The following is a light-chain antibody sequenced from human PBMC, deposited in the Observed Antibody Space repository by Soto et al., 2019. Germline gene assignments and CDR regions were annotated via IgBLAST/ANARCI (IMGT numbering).Light chain of an antibody. Sequence: DIQMTQSPSSLSASVGDRVTITCRASQRISTYLIWYQQKPGKAPKLLIYGASTLQGGVPSRFSGSGSGTDFTLTISSLQPEDFATYYCQQSYTTSITFGQGTRLEIE. CDR1: QRISTY. CDR3: QQSYTTSIT. V-gene: IGKV1-39*01. CDR2: GAS. J-gene: IGKJ5*01.